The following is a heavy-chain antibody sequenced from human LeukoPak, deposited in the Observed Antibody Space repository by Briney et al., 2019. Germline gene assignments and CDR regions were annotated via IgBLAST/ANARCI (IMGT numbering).Heavy chain of an antibody. D-gene: IGHD6-19*01. V-gene: IGHV1-18*01. CDR2: INAYNANT. CDR1: GYTFTTYG. J-gene: IGHJ4*02. CDR3: ARPRGSSGRGDFDY. Sequence: ASEQVSCKASGYTFTTYGISWVRQAPGQGLEWMGWINAYNANTNYAQKLQGGVTMTTDTSTSTAYIELRSLRSDDTAVYYCARPRGSSGRGDFDYWGQGALVTVSS.